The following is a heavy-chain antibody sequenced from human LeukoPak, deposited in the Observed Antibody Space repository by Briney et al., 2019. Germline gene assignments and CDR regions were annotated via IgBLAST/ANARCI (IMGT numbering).Heavy chain of an antibody. D-gene: IGHD3-3*01. CDR3: ARANNLNYDFWSGYYY. CDR2: ISAYNGNT. J-gene: IGHJ4*02. CDR1: GYTFTSYG. Sequence: GASVKVSCKASGYTFTSYGISWVRQAPGQGLEWMGWISAYNGNTNYAQKLQGRVTMTTDTSTSTAYMELRSLRSDDTAVYYCARANNLNYDFWSGYYYWGQGTPVTVSS. V-gene: IGHV1-18*01.